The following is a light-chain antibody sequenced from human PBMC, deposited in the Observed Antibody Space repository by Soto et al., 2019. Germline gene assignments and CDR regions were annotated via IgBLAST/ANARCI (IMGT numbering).Light chain of an antibody. CDR2: EGS. J-gene: IGLJ2*01. Sequence: QSALTQPVSVSGSPGQSITISCTGTSSDVGSYNLVSWYQQHPGKAPKLMIYEGSKRPSGVSNRFSGSKSGNTASLTISGLQAEDEADYYCCSYAGSSTPHVVFGGGTKLTVL. CDR3: CSYAGSSTPHVV. CDR1: SSDVGSYNL. V-gene: IGLV2-23*01.